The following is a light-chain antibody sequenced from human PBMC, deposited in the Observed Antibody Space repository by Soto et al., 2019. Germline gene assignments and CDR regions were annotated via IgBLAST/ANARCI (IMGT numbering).Light chain of an antibody. V-gene: IGKV3-20*01. CDR3: QQYGTSLTRP. Sequence: EIVLTQSPGTLSLSPGERATLSCRASQSVRNNYLAWYQQKPGQAPRLLIYDASSRATDIPDRFSGSGSGTDFTLTISRLEPEDFAVYYCQQYGTSLTRPFGQGTKVETK. J-gene: IGKJ1*01. CDR1: QSVRNNY. CDR2: DAS.